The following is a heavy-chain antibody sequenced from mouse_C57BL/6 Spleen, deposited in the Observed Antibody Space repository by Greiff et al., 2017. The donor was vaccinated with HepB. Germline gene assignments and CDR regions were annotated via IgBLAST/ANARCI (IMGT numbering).Heavy chain of an antibody. CDR1: GYTFTSYW. CDR2: VYPGSGST. Sequence: QVQLQQPGAELVKPGASVKMSCKASGYTFTSYWITWVKQRPGQGLEWIGDVYPGSGSTNYNEKFKSKATLTVDTSSSTAYMQLSSLTSEDSAVYYCARGTTVVAAYDYAMDYWGQGTSVTVSS. D-gene: IGHD1-1*01. V-gene: IGHV1-55*01. J-gene: IGHJ4*01. CDR3: ARGTTVVAAYDYAMDY.